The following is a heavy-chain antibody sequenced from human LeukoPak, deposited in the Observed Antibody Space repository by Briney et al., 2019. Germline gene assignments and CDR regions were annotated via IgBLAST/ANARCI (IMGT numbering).Heavy chain of an antibody. Sequence: PGGSLRLSCAASGFTFSNYGMHWVRQAPGKGLEWVAFVRYDGSNKYYADSVKGRFTISRDNSKNTLYLQMNSLRAEDTAVYYCVKDNPLDYWGQGTLVIVSS. CDR1: GFTFSNYG. CDR3: VKDNPLDY. J-gene: IGHJ4*02. D-gene: IGHD1-14*01. CDR2: VRYDGSNK. V-gene: IGHV3-30*02.